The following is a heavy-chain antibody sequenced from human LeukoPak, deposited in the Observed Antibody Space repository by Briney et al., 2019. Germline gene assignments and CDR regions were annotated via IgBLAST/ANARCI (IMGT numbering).Heavy chain of an antibody. D-gene: IGHD2-2*01. V-gene: IGHV1-2*02. CDR1: GYTFTGYY. J-gene: IGHJ5*02. CDR3: ARERDALAWFDH. CDR2: INPNSGGT. Sequence: ASVKVSCKASGYTFTGYYMHWVRQAPGQGLEWMGWINPNSGGTNYAQKFQGRVTMTRDTSISTPYMELSRLRSDDTAVYYCARERDALAWFDHWGQGTLVTVSS.